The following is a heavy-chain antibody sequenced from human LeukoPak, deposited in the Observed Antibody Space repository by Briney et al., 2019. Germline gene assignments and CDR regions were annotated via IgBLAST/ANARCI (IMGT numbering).Heavy chain of an antibody. Sequence: ASVKVSCKASGYTFTSYGISWVRQAPGQGLEWMGWISAYNGNTNYAQKLQGRVTMTTDTSTSTAYIELRSLRSDDTAVYYCVRGVNDGGDYYFDYWGQGTLVTVSS. CDR2: ISAYNGNT. D-gene: IGHD1-1*01. CDR1: GYTFTSYG. V-gene: IGHV1-18*01. CDR3: VRGVNDGGDYYFDY. J-gene: IGHJ4*02.